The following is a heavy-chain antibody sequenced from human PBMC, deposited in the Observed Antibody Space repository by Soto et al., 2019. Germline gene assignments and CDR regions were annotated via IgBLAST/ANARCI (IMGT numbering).Heavy chain of an antibody. CDR1: GGSISSAGYY. J-gene: IGHJ4*02. CDR2: IYYSGST. V-gene: IGHV4-31*03. D-gene: IGHD2-15*01. Sequence: SETLSLTCTVSGGSISSAGYYWSWIRQHPGKGLEWIGYIYYSGSTYYNPSLKSRVTISVDTSKNQFSLKLSSVTAADTAVYYCATMGTPATGLYFFDYWGQGPRSPSPQ. CDR3: ATMGTPATGLYFFDY.